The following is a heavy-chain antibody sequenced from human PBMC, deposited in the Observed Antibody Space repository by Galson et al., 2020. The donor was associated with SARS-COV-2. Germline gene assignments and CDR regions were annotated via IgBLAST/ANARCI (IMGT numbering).Heavy chain of an antibody. V-gene: IGHV3-72*01. CDR3: AREWGIAVAATYYYYGMDV. J-gene: IGHJ6*02. CDR1: GFTFSDHY. D-gene: IGHD6-19*01. Sequence: TGGSLRLSCAASGFTFSDHYMDWVRQAPGKGLEWVGRTRNKANSYTTEYAASVKGRFTISGDDSKNSLYLQMNSLKTEDTAVYYCAREWGIAVAATYYYYGMDVWGQGTTVTVSS. CDR2: TRNKANSYTT.